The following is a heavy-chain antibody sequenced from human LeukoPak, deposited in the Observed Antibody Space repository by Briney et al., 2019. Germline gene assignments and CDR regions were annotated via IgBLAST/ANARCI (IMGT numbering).Heavy chain of an antibody. Sequence: GGSLRLSCAASGFTLRSYGIHWVRQAPGKGLEWVAVIWYDGTNRYYVDSVRGRFTISRDNSKNTLYLQMNSLRAEDTAVYYCARGGHDYYDRSGYYYMSAFDIWGQGTMVTVSS. CDR3: ARGGHDYYDRSGYYYMSAFDI. V-gene: IGHV3-33*01. CDR2: IWYDGTNR. CDR1: GFTLRSYG. J-gene: IGHJ3*02. D-gene: IGHD3-22*01.